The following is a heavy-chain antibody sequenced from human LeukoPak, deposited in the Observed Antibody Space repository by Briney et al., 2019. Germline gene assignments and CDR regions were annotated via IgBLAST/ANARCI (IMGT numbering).Heavy chain of an antibody. CDR2: ISGGSSAT. V-gene: IGHV3-11*05. CDR3: ARDPPSH. D-gene: IGHD2-2*01. J-gene: IGHJ4*02. Sequence: PGGSLRLSCAASGFTFSEYYMSWIRQAPGKGLGWVSYISGGSSATTYADSVKGRFTISRDNAKNSLYLQMSSLRAEDTSVYYCARDPPSHWGRGTLVTVSS. CDR1: GFTFSEYY.